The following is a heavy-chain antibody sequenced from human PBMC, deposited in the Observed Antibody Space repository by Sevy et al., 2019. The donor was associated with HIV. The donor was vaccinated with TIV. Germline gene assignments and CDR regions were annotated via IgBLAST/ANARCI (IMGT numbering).Heavy chain of an antibody. Sequence: GGSLRLSCIASGFSFSNFGMHWVRQAPGKGLEWVASSSYDGHTNYFGDSVKGRFTISRDNSKNTLYLQMNSLRVQDTAVYYCAKDLLQLTIKELAQDYYYGMDVWGQGTTVTVSS. CDR2: SSYDGHTN. J-gene: IGHJ6*02. CDR3: AKDLLQLTIKELAQDYYYGMDV. D-gene: IGHD4-4*01. V-gene: IGHV3-30*18. CDR1: GFSFSNFG.